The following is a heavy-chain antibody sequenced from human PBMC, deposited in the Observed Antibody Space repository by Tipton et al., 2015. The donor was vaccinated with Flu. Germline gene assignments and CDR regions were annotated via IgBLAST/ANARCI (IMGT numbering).Heavy chain of an antibody. CDR3: ARRDYSNYVSEPKHWFAP. V-gene: IGHV4-39*07. D-gene: IGHD4-11*01. J-gene: IGHJ5*02. Sequence: GLVKPSETLSLTCGVSGDSIRSSNYYWGWIRQPPGKGLEWIGNTFHSGNTYLNPSLKSRVTMSIDTSKNQFSLKLSSVTASDTAVYYCARRDYSNYVSEPKHWFAPWGRGALVTVSS. CDR1: GDSIRSSNYY. CDR2: TFHSGNT.